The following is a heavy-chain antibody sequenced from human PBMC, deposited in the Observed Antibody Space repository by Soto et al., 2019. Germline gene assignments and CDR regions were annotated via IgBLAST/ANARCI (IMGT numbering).Heavy chain of an antibody. CDR3: ATHPPYGPLDH. Sequence: SETLSLTCTVSGGSISSYYWSWIRQPPGKGLEWIGYIYYSGSTNYNPSLKSRVTISVDTSKNQFSLKLSSVTAADTAVYYCATHPPYGPLDHWGQGTLVTVSS. V-gene: IGHV4-59*08. D-gene: IGHD4-17*01. J-gene: IGHJ4*02. CDR2: IYYSGST. CDR1: GGSISSYY.